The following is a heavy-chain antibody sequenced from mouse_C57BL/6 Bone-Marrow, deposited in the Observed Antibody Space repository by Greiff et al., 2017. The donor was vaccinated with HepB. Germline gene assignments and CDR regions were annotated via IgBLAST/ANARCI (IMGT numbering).Heavy chain of an antibody. Sequence: EVMLVESGGGLVKPGGSLKLSCAASGFTFSSYAMSWVRQTPEKRLEWVATISDGGSYTYYPDNVKGRFTISRDNAKNNLYLQMSHLKSEDTAMYYCARGGRWLLPYAMDYWGQGTSVTVSS. CDR2: ISDGGSYT. J-gene: IGHJ4*01. D-gene: IGHD2-3*01. CDR3: ARGGRWLLPYAMDY. V-gene: IGHV5-4*03. CDR1: GFTFSSYA.